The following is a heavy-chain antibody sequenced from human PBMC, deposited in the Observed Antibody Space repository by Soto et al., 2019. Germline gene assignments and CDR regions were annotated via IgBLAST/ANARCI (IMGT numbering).Heavy chain of an antibody. D-gene: IGHD5-18*01. V-gene: IGHV3-23*01. Sequence: GGSLRLSCAASGFTFSSYAMSWVRQAPGKGLEWVSAISGSGGSTYYADSVKGRFTISRDNSKNTLYLQMNSLRAEDTAVYYCAKDRGYSYGPRVYYYYMDVWGKGTTVTVSS. J-gene: IGHJ6*03. CDR2: ISGSGGST. CDR1: GFTFSSYA. CDR3: AKDRGYSYGPRVYYYYMDV.